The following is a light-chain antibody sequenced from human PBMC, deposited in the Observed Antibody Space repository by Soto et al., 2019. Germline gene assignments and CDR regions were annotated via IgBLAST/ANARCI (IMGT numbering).Light chain of an antibody. V-gene: IGLV2-14*01. CDR3: SSYRSSSTWV. J-gene: IGLJ3*02. Sequence: QSALTQPASVSGSPGQSITISCTGTSSDVGGYNHVSWYQQHPGKAPKVIIYEVSNRPSGISNRFSGSYSGNTASLTISGLEAEEEADYYCSSYRSSSTWVFGGGTKVTVL. CDR2: EVS. CDR1: SSDVGGYNH.